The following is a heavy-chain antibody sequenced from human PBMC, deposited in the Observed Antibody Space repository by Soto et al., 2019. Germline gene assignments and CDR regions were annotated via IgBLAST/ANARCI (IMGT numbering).Heavy chain of an antibody. CDR3: AKSMRFYGDPGRVYYYYGMDV. Sequence: QLGGSLRLSCAASGFTFSSYGMHWVRQAPGKGLEWVAVISYDGSNKYYADSVKGRFTISRDNSKNTLYLQMNSLRAEDTAVYYCAKSMRFYGDPGRVYYYYGMDVWGQETTVTVSS. V-gene: IGHV3-30*18. CDR1: GFTFSSYG. CDR2: ISYDGSNK. D-gene: IGHD4-17*01. J-gene: IGHJ6*02.